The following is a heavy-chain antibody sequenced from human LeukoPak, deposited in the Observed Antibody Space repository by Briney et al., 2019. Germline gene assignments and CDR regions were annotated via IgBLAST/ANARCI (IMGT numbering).Heavy chain of an antibody. D-gene: IGHD2-2*01. V-gene: IGHV4-39*01. J-gene: IGHJ4*02. CDR1: GGSISSSSYY. CDR3: AGHRYCSSTSCLDY. Sequence: PSETLSLTCTVSGGSISSSSYYWGWIRQPPGKGLEWIGSIYYSGSTYYNPSLKSRVTISVDTSKNQFSLKLSSVTAADTAVYHCAGHRYCSSTSCLDYWGQGPLVTVSS. CDR2: IYYSGST.